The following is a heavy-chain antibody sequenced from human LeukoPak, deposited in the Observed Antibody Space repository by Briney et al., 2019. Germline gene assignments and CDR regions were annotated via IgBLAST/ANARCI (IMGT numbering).Heavy chain of an antibody. J-gene: IGHJ4*02. V-gene: IGHV3-7*01. CDR3: ARPGGPEFSTTHFDY. D-gene: IGHD2/OR15-2a*01. CDR1: GFIFSDYW. Sequence: GGSLRLSCAASGFIFSDYWMSWVRQAPGKGLEWVATIKQDGSEKYFVDSVKGRFTISRDNAKNSLYLQMNSLRDEDTAVYYCARPGGPEFSTTHFDYWGQGSLVTGSS. CDR2: IKQDGSEK.